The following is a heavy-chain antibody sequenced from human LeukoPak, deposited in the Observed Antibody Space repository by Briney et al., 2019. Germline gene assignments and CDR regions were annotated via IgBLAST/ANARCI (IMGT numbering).Heavy chain of an antibody. CDR2: ISYDGSNK. J-gene: IGHJ4*02. D-gene: IGHD6-13*01. CDR3: AKAGIAAAALDY. V-gene: IGHV3-30*18. CDR1: GFTFSSYG. Sequence: HPGRSLRLSCAASGFTFSSYGMHWVRQAPGKGREGVAVISYDGSNKYYADSVKGRFTISRDNSKNTLYLQMNSLRAEDTAVYYCAKAGIAAAALDYWGQGTLVTVSS.